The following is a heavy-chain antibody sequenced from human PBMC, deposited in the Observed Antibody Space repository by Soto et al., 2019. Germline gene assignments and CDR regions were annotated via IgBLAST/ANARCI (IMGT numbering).Heavy chain of an antibody. V-gene: IGHV1-2*02. CDR2: INPNSGDT. CDR3: AKGGAIVAAGTRVYLYNAMDV. Sequence: CASVKVSCKASGYTFTGYYVHWVRQAPGQGLEWMGWINPNSGDTYLAQRFQGRVTMNRDTSIGTAYMELRGLTSDDTAEYYCAKGGAIVAAGTRVYLYNAMDVWGQGTTVTVSS. D-gene: IGHD1-26*01. J-gene: IGHJ6*02. CDR1: GYTFTGYY.